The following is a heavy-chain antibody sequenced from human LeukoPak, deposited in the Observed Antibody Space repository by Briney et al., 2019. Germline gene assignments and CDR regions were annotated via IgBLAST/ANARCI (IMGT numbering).Heavy chain of an antibody. D-gene: IGHD1-26*01. J-gene: IGHJ4*02. CDR3: ARASSGSYPGDFDY. V-gene: IGHV4-38-2*02. Sequence: SETLSLTCTVSGYSISSGYYWGWIRQPPGEWLEWIGSIYHSGSTYYNPSLRSRVTISVDPSKTQSSLKLSSVTAADPAVYSCARASSGSYPGDFDYWGQGTLVTVSS. CDR2: IYHSGST. CDR1: GYSISSGYY.